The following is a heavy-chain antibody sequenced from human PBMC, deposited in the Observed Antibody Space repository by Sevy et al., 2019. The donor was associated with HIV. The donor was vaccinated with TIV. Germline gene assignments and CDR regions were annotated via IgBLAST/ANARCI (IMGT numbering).Heavy chain of an antibody. CDR3: AREECTKRHDD. V-gene: IGHV3-23*01. CDR1: GFTFSKYS. D-gene: IGHD2-8*01. CDR2: LSFGCGEI. Sequence: GGSLRLSCAASGFTFSKYSMSWVRQPPGKGLEWVSTLSFGCGEINYADSVKGRFTISRDNSKSSVYLQMNNLRPEDTAVYYCAREECTKRHDDWGQGTLVTVSS. J-gene: IGHJ4*02.